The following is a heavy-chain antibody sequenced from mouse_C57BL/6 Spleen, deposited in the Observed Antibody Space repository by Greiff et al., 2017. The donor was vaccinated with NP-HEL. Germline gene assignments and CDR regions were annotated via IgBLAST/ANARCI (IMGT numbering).Heavy chain of an antibody. CDR2: INPNNGGT. Sequence: VQLQQSGPELVKPGASVKMSCKASGYTFTDYNMHWVKQSHGKSLEWIGYINPNNGGTSYNQKFKGKATLTVNKSSSTAYMELRSLTSEDSAVYYYARGYYGSSYFDYWGQGTTLTVSS. D-gene: IGHD1-1*01. V-gene: IGHV1-22*01. CDR3: ARGYYGSSYFDY. J-gene: IGHJ2*01. CDR1: GYTFTDYN.